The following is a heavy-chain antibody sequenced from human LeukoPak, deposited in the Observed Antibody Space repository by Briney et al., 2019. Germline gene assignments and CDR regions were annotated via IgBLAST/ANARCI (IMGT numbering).Heavy chain of an antibody. J-gene: IGHJ4*02. Sequence: GGSLRLSCAASGFTFSSSWMYWVRQAPGKGLVWVSRINSDESITTYADSVKGRFTISRDNAKNTLYLQMDSLRAEDTAVYYCARGLVPGFLDYWGQGTPVTVSS. V-gene: IGHV3-74*01. CDR2: INSDESIT. D-gene: IGHD4-11*01. CDR3: ARGLVPGFLDY. CDR1: GFTFSSSW.